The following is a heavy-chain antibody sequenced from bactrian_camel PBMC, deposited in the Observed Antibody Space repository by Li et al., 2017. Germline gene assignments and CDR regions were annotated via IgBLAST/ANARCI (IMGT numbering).Heavy chain of an antibody. V-gene: IGHV3-2*01. CDR2: ISSDGSRT. CDR3: ATDPLYGGSWRSFAY. J-gene: IGHJ6*01. CDR1: GFTFSAYT. Sequence: QVQLVESGGGSALAGGSVRLSCAASGFTFSAYTMTWVRQAPGKGLEWVSSISSDGSRTWYADSVKGRFTSSRDNAKNTVYLQMNNLQPEDTALYYCATDPLYGGSWRSFAYWGQGTQVTVS. D-gene: IGHD6*01.